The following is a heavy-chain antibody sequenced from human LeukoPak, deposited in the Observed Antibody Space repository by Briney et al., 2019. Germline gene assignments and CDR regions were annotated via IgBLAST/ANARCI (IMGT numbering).Heavy chain of an antibody. CDR1: GGSISSGSYY. CDR2: IYTSGST. J-gene: IGHJ4*02. V-gene: IGHV4-61*02. Sequence: PSETLSLTCTVSGGSISSGSYYWSWIRQPAGKGLEWIGRIYTSGSTNYNPSLKSRVTISVDTSKNQFSLKLSSVTAADTAVYYCARLRPLYGDYFDYWGQGTLVTVSS. D-gene: IGHD4-17*01. CDR3: ARLRPLYGDYFDY.